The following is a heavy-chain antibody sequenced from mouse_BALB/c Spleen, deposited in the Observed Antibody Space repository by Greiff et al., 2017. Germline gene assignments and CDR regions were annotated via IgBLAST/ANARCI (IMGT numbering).Heavy chain of an antibody. CDR1: GFNIKDYY. Sequence: VQLQQSGAELVRSGASVKLSCTASGFNIKDYYMHWVKQRPEQGLEWIGWIDPENGDTEYAPKFQGKATMTADTSSNTAYLQISSLTSEDTAVYYCNAVLRALSAMDYRGQGTSVTVSS. D-gene: IGHD1-1*01. V-gene: IGHV14-4*02. CDR3: NAVLRALSAMDY. J-gene: IGHJ4*01. CDR2: IDPENGDT.